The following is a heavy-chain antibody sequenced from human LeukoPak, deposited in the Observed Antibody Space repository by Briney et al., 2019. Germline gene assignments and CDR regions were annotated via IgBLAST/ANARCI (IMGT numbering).Heavy chain of an antibody. CDR3: ARDVPYYYDSSGYYSPFDC. Sequence: GGSLRLSCAASGFTFSTYAMSWVRQAPGKGLEWVSDISGTGGRTYYADSVKGRFTISRGNSKNTVDLLMNSLRAEDTAIYYCARDVPYYYDSSGYYSPFDCWGQGTLVTVSS. CDR2: ISGTGGRT. J-gene: IGHJ4*02. D-gene: IGHD3-22*01. V-gene: IGHV3-23*01. CDR1: GFTFSTYA.